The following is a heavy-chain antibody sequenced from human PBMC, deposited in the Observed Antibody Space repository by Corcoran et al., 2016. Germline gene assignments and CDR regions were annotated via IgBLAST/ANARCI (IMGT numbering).Heavy chain of an antibody. D-gene: IGHD2-2*03. Sequence: EVQLVESGGGFVKPGGSLRLSCAASGFTFRNTWMSWVRQAPGKGLEWVARIKSKPAGGTTDYAATVKGRFTISRDDSKNTLYLQMNSLRTEDTAVFYCTMDGSYWGQGTLFTVSS. J-gene: IGHJ4*02. CDR2: IKSKPAGGTT. V-gene: IGHV3-15*01. CDR3: TMDGSY. CDR1: GFTFRNTW.